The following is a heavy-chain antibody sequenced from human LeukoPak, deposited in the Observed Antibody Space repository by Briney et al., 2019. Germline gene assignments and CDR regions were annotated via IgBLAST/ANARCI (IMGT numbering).Heavy chain of an antibody. J-gene: IGHJ4*02. CDR3: ARDRDYSGSGSPDS. CDR2: IYDGGIT. CDR1: GFTISNNY. V-gene: IGHV3-66*01. D-gene: IGHD3-10*01. Sequence: AGGSLRLSCAASGFTISNNYMNWVRQAPGKGPEWVSVIYDGGITYYADSVKGRFTISRGDSKNTLHLQMNSLRVDDAAVYYCARDRDYSGSGSPDSWGQGTLVTVSS.